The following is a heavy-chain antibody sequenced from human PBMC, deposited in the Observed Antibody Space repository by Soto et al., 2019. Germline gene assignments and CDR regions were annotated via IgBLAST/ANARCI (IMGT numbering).Heavy chain of an antibody. J-gene: IGHJ5*02. CDR1: GGSLSNGCYY. CDR2: IHYSGNT. CDR3: ARDEGVAATGT. V-gene: IGHV4-31*03. D-gene: IGHD6-13*01. Sequence: QVQLQESGPGLVKPSQTLSLTCTVSGGSLSNGCYYWTWIRQHPGKGLEWIGYIHYSGNTYYNPSLNSRMTISVDTSNNQFSLKLRSVTAADTAVYYCARDEGVAATGTWGLGTLVTVSS.